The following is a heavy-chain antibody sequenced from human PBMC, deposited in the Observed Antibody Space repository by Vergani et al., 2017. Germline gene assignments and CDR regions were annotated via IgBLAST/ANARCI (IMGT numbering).Heavy chain of an antibody. D-gene: IGHD6-19*01. CDR3: ARPRATYSSGWYLGTPDYFDY. V-gene: IGHV4-39*01. CDR1: GGSISSSSYY. Sequence: QLQLQESGPGLVKPSETLSLTCTVSGGSISSSSYYWGWIRQPPGKGLEWIGSIYYSGSHYYNPSLKSRVNISVDTAKNQFSRKLSSVTAADTAVYYCARPRATYSSGWYLGTPDYFDYWGQGTLVTVSS. CDR2: IYYSGSH. J-gene: IGHJ4*02.